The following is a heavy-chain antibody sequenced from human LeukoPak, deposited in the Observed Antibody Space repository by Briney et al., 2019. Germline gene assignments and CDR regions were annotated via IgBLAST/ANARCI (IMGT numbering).Heavy chain of an antibody. CDR2: ISGSGGST. CDR3: AKDRSRYYDSSGSMPDY. CDR1: GFTFSSYA. Sequence: GRSLRLSCAASGFTFSSYAMSWVRQAPGKGLEWVSAISGSGGSTYYADSVKGRFTISRDNSKNTLYLQMNSLRAEDTAVYYCAKDRSRYYDSSGSMPDYWGQGTLVTVSS. J-gene: IGHJ4*02. D-gene: IGHD3-22*01. V-gene: IGHV3-23*01.